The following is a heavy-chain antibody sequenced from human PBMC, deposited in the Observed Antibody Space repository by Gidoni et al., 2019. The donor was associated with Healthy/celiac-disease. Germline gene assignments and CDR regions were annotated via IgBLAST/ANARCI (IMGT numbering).Heavy chain of an antibody. CDR1: GFPFSSHA. J-gene: IGHJ4*02. Sequence: QVHLGEPAGGVLQPARSLVLPRAASGFPFSSHARLRVRQAPGKGLEWVAVISYDGSNKYYADSVKGRFTISRDNSKNTLYLQMNSLRAEDTAVYYCAKDTPLNYYDSSGYFSHPDYWGQGTLVTVSS. CDR2: ISYDGSNK. CDR3: AKDTPLNYYDSSGYFSHPDY. V-gene: IGHV3-30*18. D-gene: IGHD3-22*01.